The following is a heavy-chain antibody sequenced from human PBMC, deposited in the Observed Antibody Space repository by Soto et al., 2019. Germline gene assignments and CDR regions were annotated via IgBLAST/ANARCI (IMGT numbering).Heavy chain of an antibody. V-gene: IGHV3-33*01. D-gene: IGHD3-3*01. CDR3: ARGEDSSFDFFDY. J-gene: IGHJ4*02. CDR2: IWCDGSNK. CDR1: GFTFSSYG. Sequence: GGSLRLSCAASGFTFSSYGMHWVRQAPGKGLEWVAVIWCDGSNKYYADSVKGRFTISRDNSKNTLYLQMNSLRAEDTAVYYCARGEDSSFDFFDYWGQGTLVTVSS.